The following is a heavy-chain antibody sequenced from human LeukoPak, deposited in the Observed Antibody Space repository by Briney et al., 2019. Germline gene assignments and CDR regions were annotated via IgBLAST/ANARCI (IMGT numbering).Heavy chain of an antibody. CDR3: ARGDGYYYGSGSYCDF. V-gene: IGHV3-66*01. CDR1: GFDVTSKY. CDR2: IYSAAST. Sequence: GGPLRLSCAASGFDVTSKYMTWVRQTPEKGLDWVSVIYSAASTLYAASVKGRFTISRDKSNNTLYLEMNSLRAEDTAVYYCARGDGYYYGSGSYCDFWGQGTLVTVSS. J-gene: IGHJ4*02. D-gene: IGHD3-10*01.